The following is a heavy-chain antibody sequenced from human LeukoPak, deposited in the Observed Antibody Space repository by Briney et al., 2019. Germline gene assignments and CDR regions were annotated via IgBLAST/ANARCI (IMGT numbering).Heavy chain of an antibody. V-gene: IGHV4-39*01. Sequence: PSETLSLTCTVSGGSISSSSYYWGWIRQPPGKGLEWIGSIYYSGRTYYNPSLKSRVTISVDTSKNQFSLKLSSVTAADTAVFYCARSTNNWNTEGFIDYWGQGTLVTVSS. D-gene: IGHD1/OR15-1a*01. J-gene: IGHJ4*02. CDR3: ARSTNNWNTEGFIDY. CDR1: GGSISSSSYY. CDR2: IYYSGRT.